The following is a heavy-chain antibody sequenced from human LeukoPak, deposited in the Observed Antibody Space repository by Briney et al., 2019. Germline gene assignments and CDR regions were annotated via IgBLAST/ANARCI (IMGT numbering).Heavy chain of an antibody. Sequence: GGSLRLSCAASGFIFSNYAMHWVRQAPGKGLEWVSYISSSGSTIYYADSVKGRFTISRDNAKNSLYLQMNSLRAEDTAVYYCAELGITMIGGVWGKGTTVTISS. CDR3: AELGITMIGGV. CDR2: ISSSGSTI. J-gene: IGHJ6*04. CDR1: GFIFSNYA. D-gene: IGHD3-10*02. V-gene: IGHV3-48*03.